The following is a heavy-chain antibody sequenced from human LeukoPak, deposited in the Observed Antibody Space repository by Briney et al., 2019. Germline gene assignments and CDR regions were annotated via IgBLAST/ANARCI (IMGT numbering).Heavy chain of an antibody. J-gene: IGHJ4*02. CDR2: IKQEGSEK. CDR3: ARGSPILYGGNTNYFDY. V-gene: IGHV3-7*04. D-gene: IGHD4-23*01. CDR1: GFTFSSYS. Sequence: GGSLRLSCAASGFTFSSYSMSWVRQAPGKGLEWVAYIKQEGSEKYYVDSVKGRFIISRDNAKSSLYLQMNSLRVEDTAVYYCARGSPILYGGNTNYFDYWGQGTLVPVSS.